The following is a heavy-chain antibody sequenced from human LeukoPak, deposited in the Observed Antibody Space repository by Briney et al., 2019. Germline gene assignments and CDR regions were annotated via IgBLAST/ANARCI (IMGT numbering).Heavy chain of an antibody. Sequence: GASVKVSCKASGYTFTGYYMHWVRQAPGQGLEWMGWINPNSGGTNYAQKFQGRVTMTRDTSISTAYMELSGLRSDDTAVYYCARRIVATIGYYYYYYMDVWGKGTTVTVSS. D-gene: IGHD5-12*01. CDR1: GYTFTGYY. CDR2: INPNSGGT. J-gene: IGHJ6*03. V-gene: IGHV1-2*02. CDR3: ARRIVATIGYYYYYYMDV.